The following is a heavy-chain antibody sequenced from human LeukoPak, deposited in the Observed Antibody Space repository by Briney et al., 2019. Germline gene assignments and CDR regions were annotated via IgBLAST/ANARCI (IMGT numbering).Heavy chain of an antibody. J-gene: IGHJ6*02. CDR2: INHSGGT. Sequence: PSETLSLTCAVYGGSFSGYYWSWIRQPPGKGLEWIGEINHSGGTNYNPSLKSRVTISVDTSKNQFSLKLSSVTAADTAVYYCARRGYCSSTSCPGAYYYYGMDVWGQGTTVTVSS. CDR3: ARRGYCSSTSCPGAYYYYGMDV. CDR1: GGSFSGYY. V-gene: IGHV4-34*01. D-gene: IGHD2-2*01.